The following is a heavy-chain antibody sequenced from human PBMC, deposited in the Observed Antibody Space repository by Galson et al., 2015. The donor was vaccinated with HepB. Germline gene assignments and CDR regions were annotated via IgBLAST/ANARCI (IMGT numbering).Heavy chain of an antibody. D-gene: IGHD1-7*01. CDR3: ARGVNYRGYFDY. Sequence: SVKVSCKASGYTFTSYDINWVRQATGQGLEWMGWMNPNSGNTGYAQKFQGRVTMTRDTSTSTVYMELSSLRSEDTAVYYCARGVNYRGYFDYWGQGTLVTVSS. V-gene: IGHV1-8*01. J-gene: IGHJ4*02. CDR1: GYTFTSYD. CDR2: MNPNSGNT.